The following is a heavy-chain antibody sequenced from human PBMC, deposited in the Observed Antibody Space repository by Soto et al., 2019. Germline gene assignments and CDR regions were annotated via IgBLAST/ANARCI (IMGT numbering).Heavy chain of an antibody. CDR3: AKTDRLAVAGTLPDY. D-gene: IGHD6-19*01. J-gene: IGHJ4*02. CDR1: GFTFSSYA. CDR2: ISGSGGST. Sequence: GGSLRLSCAASGFTFSSYAMSWVRQAPGKGLEWVSAISGSGGSTYYADSVKGRFTISRDNSKNTLYLQMNSLRAEDTAGYYCAKTDRLAVAGTLPDYWSQGTLGTVSS. V-gene: IGHV3-23*01.